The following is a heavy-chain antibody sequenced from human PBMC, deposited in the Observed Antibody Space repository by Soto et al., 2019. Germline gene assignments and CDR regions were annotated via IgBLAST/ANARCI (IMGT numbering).Heavy chain of an antibody. CDR3: ARDNGQWPVFD. J-gene: IGHJ1*01. CDR2: ISTYKGNT. Sequence: QVQLVQSGAEVKKPGASVKVSCKASGYIFTSHGISWVRQAPGQGLEWMGRISTYKGNTKYAQKLQGKVTMTTDTSASIGYMELRNLRSDDTAVYYGARDNGQWPVFDWGQGTLVTVSS. V-gene: IGHV1-18*01. D-gene: IGHD6-19*01. CDR1: GYIFTSHG.